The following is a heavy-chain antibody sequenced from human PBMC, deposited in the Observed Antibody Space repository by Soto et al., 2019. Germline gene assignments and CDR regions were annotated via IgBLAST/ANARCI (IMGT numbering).Heavy chain of an antibody. V-gene: IGHV4-30-4*01. CDR1: GGSISSGDYY. D-gene: IGHD3-10*01. CDR3: ARDGYYYGSGRAYGMDV. CDR2: IYYSGST. Sequence: QVQLQESGPGLVKPSQTLSLTCTVSGGSISSGDYYWSWIRQPPGKGLEWIGYIYYSGSTYYNPSLKRRVTISVDTSKNQFSLKLSSVTAADTAVYYCARDGYYYGSGRAYGMDVWGQGTTVTVSS. J-gene: IGHJ6*02.